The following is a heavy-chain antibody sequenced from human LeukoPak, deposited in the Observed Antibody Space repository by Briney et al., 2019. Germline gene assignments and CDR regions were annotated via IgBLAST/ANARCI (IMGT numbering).Heavy chain of an antibody. CDR1: GSMFSSIW. Sequence: GGSLRLSFEASGSMFSSIWRSWVGLAQGKGLGWVANIKEDGTETYYVDSVKGRFTISRDNAKNSLYLQMNSLRVEDTAVYYCAKEGRSLQTYWGQGTLVTVSS. D-gene: IGHD5-24*01. CDR3: AKEGRSLQTY. J-gene: IGHJ4*02. CDR2: IKEDGTET. V-gene: IGHV3-7*03.